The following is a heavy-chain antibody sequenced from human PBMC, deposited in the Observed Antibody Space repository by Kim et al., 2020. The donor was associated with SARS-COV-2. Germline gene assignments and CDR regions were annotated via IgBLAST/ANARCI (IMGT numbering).Heavy chain of an antibody. J-gene: IGHJ4*02. D-gene: IGHD3-22*01. CDR3: AKHEGSSGYLFDY. Sequence: ADSVKGRFTISRDNSKNTLYLQMNSLRAEDTAVYYCAKHEGSSGYLFDYWGQGTLVTVSS. V-gene: IGHV3-23*01.